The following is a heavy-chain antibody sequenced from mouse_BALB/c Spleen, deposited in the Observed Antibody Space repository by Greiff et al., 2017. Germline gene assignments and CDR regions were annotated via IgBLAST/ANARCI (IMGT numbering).Heavy chain of an antibody. Sequence: DVQLVESGGGLVQPGGSLKLSCAASGFTFSSFGMHWVRQAPEKGLEWVAYISSGSSTIYYADTVKGRFTISRDNPKNTLFLQMTSLRSEDTAMYYCATLTTFMDYWGQGTSVTVSS. CDR1: GFTFSSFG. D-gene: IGHD1-1*01. J-gene: IGHJ4*01. CDR2: ISSGSSTI. CDR3: ATLTTFMDY. V-gene: IGHV5-17*02.